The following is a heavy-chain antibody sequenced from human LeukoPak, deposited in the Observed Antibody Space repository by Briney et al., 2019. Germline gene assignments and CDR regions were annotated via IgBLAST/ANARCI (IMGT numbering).Heavy chain of an antibody. D-gene: IGHD6-19*01. CDR3: AKDITAVAGRVSYFDY. J-gene: IGHJ4*02. V-gene: IGHV3-7*01. CDR1: GFTFSNYW. Sequence: PGGSLRLSCAASGFTFSNYWMTWVRQTPGKGLQWVANINLDGSQKYYVDPVKGRFTISRDNSKNTLYLQMNSLRAEDTAVYYCAKDITAVAGRVSYFDYWGQGTLVTVSS. CDR2: INLDGSQK.